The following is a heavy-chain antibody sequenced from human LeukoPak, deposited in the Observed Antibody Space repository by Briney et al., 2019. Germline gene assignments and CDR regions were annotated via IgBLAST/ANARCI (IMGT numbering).Heavy chain of an antibody. D-gene: IGHD6-13*01. CDR1: GGSISSGGYY. CDR3: ARGEDSSWYGGPFDY. Sequence: SETLSLTCTVSGGSISSGGYYWSWIRQPPGKGLEWIGYIYHSGSTYYNPSLKSRVTISVDTSKNQFSLKLSSVTAADTAVYYCARGEDSSWYGGPFDYWGQGTLVTVSS. CDR2: IYHSGST. V-gene: IGHV4-30-2*01. J-gene: IGHJ4*02.